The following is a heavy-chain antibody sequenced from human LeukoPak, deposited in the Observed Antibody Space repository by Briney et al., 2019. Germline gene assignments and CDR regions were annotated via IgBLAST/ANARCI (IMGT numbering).Heavy chain of an antibody. CDR2: IKQDGSEK. V-gene: IGHV3-7*01. D-gene: IGHD3-10*01. J-gene: IGHJ4*02. Sequence: PGGSLRLSCAASGFTFSSYWMSWVRQAPGKGLEWGANIKQDGSEKYYVDSVKGRFTISRDNAKNSLYLQMNSLRAEDTAVYYCAIDIYGSGSYYAYWGQGTLVTVSS. CDR3: AIDIYGSGSYYAY. CDR1: GFTFSSYW.